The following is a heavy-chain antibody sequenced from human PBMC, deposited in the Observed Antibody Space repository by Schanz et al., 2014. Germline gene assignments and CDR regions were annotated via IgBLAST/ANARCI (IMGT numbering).Heavy chain of an antibody. V-gene: IGHV4-30-4*07. CDR3: ARGYQLFDDAFDI. Sequence: QVQLQESGPGLVKPSQTLSLSCDVSGGSISSGGYSWSWIRQPPGKRLEWIGYVYGSGSTSYKPSLKSRVFISVDRSKNQFSLRLYSVTAADTAVYFCARGYQLFDDAFDIWGQGKMVTVSS. J-gene: IGHJ3*02. D-gene: IGHD2-2*01. CDR2: VYGSGST. CDR1: GGSISSGGYS.